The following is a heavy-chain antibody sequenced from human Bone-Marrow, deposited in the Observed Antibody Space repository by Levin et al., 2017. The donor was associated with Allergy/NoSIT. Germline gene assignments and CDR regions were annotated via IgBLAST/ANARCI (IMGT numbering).Heavy chain of an antibody. CDR3: ARERYCSGGSCYHNWFDP. D-gene: IGHD2-15*01. CDR2: IYYSGST. CDR1: GGSISSYY. V-gene: IGHV4-59*12. J-gene: IGHJ5*02. Sequence: SETLSLTCTVSGGSISSYYWSWIRQSPGKGLEWIGYIYYSGSTNYNPSLKSRVTISVDTSKNQFSLKLSSVTAADTAVYYCARERYCSGGSCYHNWFDPWGQGTLVTVSS.